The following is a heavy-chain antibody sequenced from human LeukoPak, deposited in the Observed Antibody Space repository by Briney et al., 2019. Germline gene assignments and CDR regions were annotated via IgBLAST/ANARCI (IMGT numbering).Heavy chain of an antibody. V-gene: IGHV4-39*01. CDR2: IYYSGST. Sequence: SETLSLTCAVSGGSISNSSYYWGWIRQPPGKGLEWIGSIYYSGSTYYNPSLKSRVTISVDTSKNQFSLKLSSVTAADTAVYYCARNRRPYYFDYWGQGTLVTVSS. D-gene: IGHD6-6*01. CDR1: GGSISNSSYY. CDR3: ARNRRPYYFDY. J-gene: IGHJ4*02.